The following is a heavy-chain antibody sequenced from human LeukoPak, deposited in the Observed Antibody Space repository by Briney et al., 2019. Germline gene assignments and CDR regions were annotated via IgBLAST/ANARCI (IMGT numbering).Heavy chain of an antibody. D-gene: IGHD2-2*01. J-gene: IGHJ1*01. CDR1: GGSIISYY. Sequence: SETLSLTCTVSGGSIISYYWSWIRQPPGKGLEWIGYISDGESPDYNPSLQSRVTIYVDSSKNQFFLNLTSVTAADTAVYYCAQDRFSFVHWGQGTLVTVSS. V-gene: IGHV4-59*01. CDR3: AQDRFSFVH. CDR2: ISDGESP.